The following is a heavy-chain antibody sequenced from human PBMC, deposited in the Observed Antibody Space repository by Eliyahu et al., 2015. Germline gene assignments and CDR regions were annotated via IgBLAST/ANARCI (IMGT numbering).Heavy chain of an antibody. V-gene: IGHV4-38-2*01. J-gene: IGHJ3*02. CDR3: ARGGSGWYGSDAFDI. CDR1: GYSIXSGYY. D-gene: IGHD6-19*01. Sequence: QVQLQESGPGLVKPSETLSLTCAVSGYSIXSGYYWGWIRQPPGKGLEWIGSIYHSGSTYYNPSLKSRVTISVDTSKNQFSLKLSSVTAADTAVYYCARGGSGWYGSDAFDIWGQGTMVTVSS. CDR2: IYHSGST.